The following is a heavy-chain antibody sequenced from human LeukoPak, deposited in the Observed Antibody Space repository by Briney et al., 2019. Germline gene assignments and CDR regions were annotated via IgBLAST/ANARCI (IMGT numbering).Heavy chain of an antibody. CDR1: GYTFTSYG. J-gene: IGHJ3*02. CDR3: ARAGGYGSGILDAFDI. D-gene: IGHD3-10*01. Sequence: ALVKVSCKASGYTFTSYGICWVRQAPGQGLEWMGWISAYNGNTNYAQKLQGRVTMTTDTSTSTAYVELRSLRSDDTAVYYCARAGGYGSGILDAFDIWGRGTMVTVSS. V-gene: IGHV1-18*01. CDR2: ISAYNGNT.